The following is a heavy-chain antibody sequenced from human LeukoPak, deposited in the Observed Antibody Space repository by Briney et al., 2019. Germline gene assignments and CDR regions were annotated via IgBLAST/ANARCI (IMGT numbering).Heavy chain of an antibody. D-gene: IGHD3-10*01. J-gene: IGHJ6*03. CDR2: INHSGST. CDR3: ARASRYYYGSGYYMDV. Sequence: PSETLSLTCAVYGGSFSGYYWSWIRQPPGNGLEWIGEINHSGSTNYNPSLKSRVTISVDTSKNQFSLKLSSVTAADTAVYHCARASRYYYGSGYYMDVWGKGTTVTVSS. V-gene: IGHV4-34*01. CDR1: GGSFSGYY.